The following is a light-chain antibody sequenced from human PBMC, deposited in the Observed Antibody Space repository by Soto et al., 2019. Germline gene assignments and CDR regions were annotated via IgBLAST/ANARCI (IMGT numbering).Light chain of an antibody. Sequence: DIQMTQSPSTLSASVGDRVTITCRASQTISSWLAWYQQKPGKAPKLLIYRASSLESGVPSRFSGSGSGADFTLTTSSRGPDDFANYYGRDYVSYPGTFDPGPKVNIK. CDR1: QTISSW. CDR3: RDYVSYPGT. CDR2: RAS. V-gene: IGKV1-5*03. J-gene: IGKJ3*01.